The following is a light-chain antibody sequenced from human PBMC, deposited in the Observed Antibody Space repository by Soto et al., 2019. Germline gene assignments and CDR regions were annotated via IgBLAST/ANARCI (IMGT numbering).Light chain of an antibody. Sequence: DIHMTQSPSSLSASVGDTVTITCRASQNIDMYLNWYQQKPGKAPRVLISGASNLQSGVPSRFSGSGSGTDFTLTISSLQSADFASYFCQHTFNSPPWTFGQGTKVEVK. J-gene: IGKJ1*01. V-gene: IGKV1-39*01. CDR1: QNIDMY. CDR2: GAS. CDR3: QHTFNSPPWT.